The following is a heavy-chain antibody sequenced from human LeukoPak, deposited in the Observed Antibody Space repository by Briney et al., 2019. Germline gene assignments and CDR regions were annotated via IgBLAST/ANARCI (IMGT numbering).Heavy chain of an antibody. D-gene: IGHD6-13*01. V-gene: IGHV1-8*02. CDR2: MNPNSGNT. Sequence: ASVKVSCKASGYTFTSYGINWVQQATGQGLEWMGWMNPNSGNTGYAQKFQGRVTMTRNTSISTAYMELSSLRSEDTAVYYCAREGVSWYSYGMDVWGQGTTVTVSS. J-gene: IGHJ6*02. CDR1: GYTFTSYG. CDR3: AREGVSWYSYGMDV.